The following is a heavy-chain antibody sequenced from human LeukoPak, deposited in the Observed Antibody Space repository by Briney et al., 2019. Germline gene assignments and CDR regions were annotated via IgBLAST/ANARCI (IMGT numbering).Heavy chain of an antibody. Sequence: PGGSLRLSCAASGFTFSNYAMNWVRQAPGKGLEWVSAISGSGAATFNADPVKGRFTISRDNSKNTLYLQMNSLRAEDTAVYYCAKDLSSGWYPYYFDFWGRGTLVTVSS. V-gene: IGHV3-23*01. J-gene: IGHJ4*02. CDR3: AKDLSSGWYPYYFDF. D-gene: IGHD6-19*01. CDR1: GFTFSNYA. CDR2: ISGSGAAT.